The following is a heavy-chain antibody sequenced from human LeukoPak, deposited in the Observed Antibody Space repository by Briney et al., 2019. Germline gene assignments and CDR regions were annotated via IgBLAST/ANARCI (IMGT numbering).Heavy chain of an antibody. V-gene: IGHV1-2*02. J-gene: IGHJ5*02. CDR3: ARDVSSTSSWWFDP. CDR2: INPNSGGT. D-gene: IGHD2-2*01. CDR1: GYTFTGYY. Sequence: ASVKVSCKASGYTFTGYYMHWVRQAPGQGLEWMGWINPNSGGTNYAQKFQGRVTMTRDTSISTAYMELSRLRSDDTAVYYCARDVSSTSSWWFDPWGQGTLVIVSS.